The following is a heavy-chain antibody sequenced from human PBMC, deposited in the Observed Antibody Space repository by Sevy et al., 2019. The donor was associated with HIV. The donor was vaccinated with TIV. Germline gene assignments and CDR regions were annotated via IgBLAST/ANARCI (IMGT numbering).Heavy chain of an antibody. V-gene: IGHV3-15*01. CDR2: IRSNTDGGTT. CDR3: TTDFSYVSGRFYDY. Sequence: GGSLRLSCAASGLTFTNAWMSWVRQAPGKGLEWVGRIRSNTDGGTTDYAAPVKGRFTSARDDSKNTLYLQMNSLKTEDTAVYYCTTDFSYVSGRFYDYWGQGTLVTVSS. D-gene: IGHD3-10*01. J-gene: IGHJ4*02. CDR1: GLTFTNAW.